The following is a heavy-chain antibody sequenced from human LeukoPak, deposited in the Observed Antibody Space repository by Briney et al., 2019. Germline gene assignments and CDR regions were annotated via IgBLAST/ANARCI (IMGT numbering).Heavy chain of an antibody. Sequence: SETLSPTCTVSGGSISSSSYYWGWIRQPPGKGLEWIGSIYYSGSTYYNPSLKSRVTISVDTSKNQFSLKLSSVTAADTAVYYCARVGYCSSTSCYPDYWGQGTLVTVSS. V-gene: IGHV4-39*01. CDR3: ARVGYCSSTSCYPDY. CDR1: GGSISSSSYY. D-gene: IGHD2-2*01. J-gene: IGHJ4*02. CDR2: IYYSGST.